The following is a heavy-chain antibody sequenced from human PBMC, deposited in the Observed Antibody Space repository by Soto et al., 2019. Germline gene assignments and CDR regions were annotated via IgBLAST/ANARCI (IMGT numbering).Heavy chain of an antibody. Sequence: QIPLKESGPTLVKPTQTLPLTCTFSGFSLSSTRMAVGWIRQPPGKALEWLALIYWDDDKRYSPFLKSRLTITKDTSKNQVVLTMSNMDPVDTARYYCAHIVVAGLGYYFDYWGQGTLVTVSS. D-gene: IGHD6-19*01. CDR3: AHIVVAGLGYYFDY. V-gene: IGHV2-5*02. CDR2: IYWDDDK. J-gene: IGHJ4*02. CDR1: GFSLSSTRMA.